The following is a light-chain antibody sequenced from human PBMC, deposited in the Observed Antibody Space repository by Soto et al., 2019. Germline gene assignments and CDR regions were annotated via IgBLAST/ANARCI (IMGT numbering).Light chain of an antibody. CDR1: QDISVY. Sequence: DIQMTQSPSSLSASVGDRVTITCRASQDISVYLAWYQQKPGKVPKLLIYSASTLQSGVPSRFSGSGSGTDFSLPISSLQPDDVSTYFYQKLNTGSLTFGQGTRLEIK. CDR3: QKLNTGSLT. J-gene: IGKJ5*01. CDR2: SAS. V-gene: IGKV1-27*01.